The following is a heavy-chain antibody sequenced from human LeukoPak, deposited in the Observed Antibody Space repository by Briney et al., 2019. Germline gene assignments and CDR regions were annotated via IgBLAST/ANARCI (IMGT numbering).Heavy chain of an antibody. V-gene: IGHV4-34*01. CDR3: ARASFYDFWSGYEHYFDY. CDR1: GGSFSGYY. Sequence: SETLSLTCAVYGGSFSGYYWSWIRQPPGKGLEWIGEINHSGSTNYNPSLKSRVTISVDTSKNQFSLKLSSVTAADTAVYYCARASFYDFWSGYEHYFDYWGQGTLVTVSS. J-gene: IGHJ4*02. D-gene: IGHD3-3*01. CDR2: INHSGST.